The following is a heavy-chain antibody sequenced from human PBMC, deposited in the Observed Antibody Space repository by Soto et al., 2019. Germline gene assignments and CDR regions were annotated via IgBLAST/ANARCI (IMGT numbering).Heavy chain of an antibody. Sequence: SVKVSCKASGGTFSSYAISWVRQAPGQGLEWMGGVIPIFGTANYAQKFQGRVTITADESTSTAYMELSSLRSEDTAVYYCAREGRDGYSYYGMDVWGKGTELTVPS. CDR2: VIPIFGTA. CDR1: GGTFSSYA. D-gene: IGHD4-4*01. V-gene: IGHV1-69*13. CDR3: AREGRDGYSYYGMDV. J-gene: IGHJ6*04.